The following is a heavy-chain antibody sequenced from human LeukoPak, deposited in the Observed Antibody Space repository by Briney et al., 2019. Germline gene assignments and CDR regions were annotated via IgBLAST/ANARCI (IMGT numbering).Heavy chain of an antibody. CDR3: VKKEFGSRYYFDY. J-gene: IGHJ4*02. D-gene: IGHD3-10*01. CDR1: GFTFSSYA. Sequence: PGGPLRLSCSASGFTFSSYAMHWVRQAPGKGLEFVSAIRSDGDRSYYADSVKGRFTISRDNSKNTLYLQMSSLRAEDTAVYYCVKKEFGSRYYFDYWGQGTLVTVSS. CDR2: IRSDGDRS. V-gene: IGHV3-64D*06.